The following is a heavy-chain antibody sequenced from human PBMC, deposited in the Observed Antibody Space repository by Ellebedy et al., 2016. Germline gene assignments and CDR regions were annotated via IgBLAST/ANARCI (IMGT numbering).Heavy chain of an antibody. Sequence: GGSLRLXCVASGFTFTTYSMSWVRQAPGKGLEWVANIKQDGIETHYVDSVKGRFTISRDNAKNSLYLQMNSLRVEDTAVYYCARAPVDSWGQGTLVTVSS. CDR2: IKQDGIET. J-gene: IGHJ5*01. V-gene: IGHV3-7*01. CDR1: GFTFTTYS. CDR3: ARAPVDS.